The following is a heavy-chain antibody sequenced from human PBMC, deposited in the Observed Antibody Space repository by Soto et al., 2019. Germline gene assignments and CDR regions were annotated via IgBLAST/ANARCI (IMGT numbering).Heavy chain of an antibody. V-gene: IGHV3-23*01. J-gene: IGHJ4*02. CDR1: GFTFSSYA. D-gene: IGHD2-21*02. CDR3: AKGSSYCGGDCYQAVDY. CDR2: ISGSGGST. Sequence: GGSLRLSCAASGFTFSSYAMSWVRQAPGKGLEWVSAISGSGGSTYYADSVKGRFTISRDNSKNTLYLQMNSLRAEDTAVYYCAKGSSYCGGDCYQAVDYWGQGTLVTVSS.